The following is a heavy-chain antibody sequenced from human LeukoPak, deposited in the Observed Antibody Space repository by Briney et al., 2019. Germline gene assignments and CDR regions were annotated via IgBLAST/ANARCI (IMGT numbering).Heavy chain of an antibody. Sequence: SVKVSCEASGGTFSSYAISWVRQAPGQGLEWMGRIIPILGIANYAQKFQGRVTITADKSTSTAYMELSSLRSEDTAVYYCARDAGYSYGNYYFDYWGQGTLVTASS. J-gene: IGHJ4*02. V-gene: IGHV1-69*04. CDR3: ARDAGYSYGNYYFDY. D-gene: IGHD5-18*01. CDR1: GGTFSSYA. CDR2: IIPILGIA.